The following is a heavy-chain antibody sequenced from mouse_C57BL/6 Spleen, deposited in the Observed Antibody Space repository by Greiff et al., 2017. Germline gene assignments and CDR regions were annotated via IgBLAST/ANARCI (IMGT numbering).Heavy chain of an antibody. CDR3: TRENGNYVDY. D-gene: IGHD2-1*01. V-gene: IGHV1-15*01. Sequence: VQLQQSGAELVRPGASVTLSCKASGYTFTDYEMHWVKQTPVHGLEWIGAIDPETGGTAYNQKFKGKAILTADKSSSTAYMELRSLTSEDSAVYYCTRENGNYVDYWGQGTTLTVSS. CDR1: GYTFTDYE. CDR2: IDPETGGT. J-gene: IGHJ2*01.